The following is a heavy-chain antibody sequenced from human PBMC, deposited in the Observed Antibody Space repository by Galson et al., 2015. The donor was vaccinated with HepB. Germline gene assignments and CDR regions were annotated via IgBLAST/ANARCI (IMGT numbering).Heavy chain of an antibody. CDR1: GFTFSNAW. V-gene: IGHV3-15*07. CDR3: TTDSVAGPFDY. CDR2: IKSKTDGGTT. Sequence: SLRLSCAASGFTFSNAWMNRVRQAPGKGLEWVGRIKSKTDGGTTDYAAPVKGRFTISRDDSKNTLYLQMNSLKTEDTAVYYCTTDSVAGPFDYWGQGTLVTVSS. D-gene: IGHD6-19*01. J-gene: IGHJ4*02.